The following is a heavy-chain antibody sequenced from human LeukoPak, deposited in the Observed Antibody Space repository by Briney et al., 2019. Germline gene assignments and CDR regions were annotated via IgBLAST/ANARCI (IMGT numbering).Heavy chain of an antibody. Sequence: SETLSLTCAVYGGSFSGYYWSWIRQPPGKGLEWIGEINHSGSTNYNPSLKSRVTISVDASKNQFSLKLSSVTAADTAVYYCARGALRYFDWLKKDYYYMDVWGKGTTVTISS. CDR1: GGSFSGYY. D-gene: IGHD3-9*01. V-gene: IGHV4-34*01. J-gene: IGHJ6*03. CDR2: INHSGST. CDR3: ARGALRYFDWLKKDYYYMDV.